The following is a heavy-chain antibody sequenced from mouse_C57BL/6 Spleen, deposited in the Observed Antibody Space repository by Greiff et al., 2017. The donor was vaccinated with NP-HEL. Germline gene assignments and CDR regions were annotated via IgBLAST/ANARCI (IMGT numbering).Heavy chain of an antibody. CDR2: ISSGSSTI. CDR3: ARRSYYYGSSYPTFDY. D-gene: IGHD1-1*01. J-gene: IGHJ2*01. Sequence: EVQLQESGGGLVKPGGSLKLSCAASGFTFSDYGMHWVRQAPEKGLEWVAYISSGSSTIYYADTVKGRFTISRDNAKNTLFLQMTSLRSEDTAMYYCARRSYYYGSSYPTFDYWGQGTTLTVSS. CDR1: GFTFSDYG. V-gene: IGHV5-17*01.